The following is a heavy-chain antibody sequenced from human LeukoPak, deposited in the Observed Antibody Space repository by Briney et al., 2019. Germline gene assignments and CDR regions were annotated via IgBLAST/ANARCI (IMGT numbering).Heavy chain of an antibody. D-gene: IGHD1-14*01. J-gene: IGHJ4*02. CDR2: IHTSGTT. Sequence: SEALSLTCTVSGGSINGYFCTWLRQSAGAGLECIGRIHTSGTTYYNPSFKSRVSMSVDTSNNKFSLRLNSVSAADTAVYYCARDPAGHGRYFDYWGQGALVTVSS. CDR3: ARDPAGHGRYFDY. V-gene: IGHV4-4*07. CDR1: GGSINGYF.